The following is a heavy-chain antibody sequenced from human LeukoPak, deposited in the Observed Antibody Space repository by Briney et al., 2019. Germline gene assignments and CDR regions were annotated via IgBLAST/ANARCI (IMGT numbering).Heavy chain of an antibody. CDR1: GGSFSGYY. J-gene: IGHJ4*02. CDR2: INHSGST. CDR3: ARTSGYSYGNADY. Sequence: TSATLSLTCAVYGGSFSGYYWSWIRQPPGKGLEWIGEINHSGSTNYNPSLKSRVTISVDTSKNQFSLKLSSVTAADTAVYYCARTSGYSYGNADYWGQGTLVTVSS. V-gene: IGHV4-34*01. D-gene: IGHD5-18*01.